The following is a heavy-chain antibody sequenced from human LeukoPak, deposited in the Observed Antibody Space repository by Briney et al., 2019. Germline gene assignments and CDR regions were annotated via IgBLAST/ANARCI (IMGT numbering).Heavy chain of an antibody. J-gene: IGHJ3*02. V-gene: IGHV3-72*01. Sequence: GGSLRLSCAASGFTFSSYWMSWVRQAPGKGLEWIGRTRNKVRGYTTEYAASVKGRFTISRDDSKNSLYLQMNSLKTADTAVYYCARVPAVGEVNFEAFDIWGQGTMVTVSS. CDR1: GFTFSSYW. CDR3: ARVPAVGEVNFEAFDI. D-gene: IGHD1-26*01. CDR2: TRNKVRGYTT.